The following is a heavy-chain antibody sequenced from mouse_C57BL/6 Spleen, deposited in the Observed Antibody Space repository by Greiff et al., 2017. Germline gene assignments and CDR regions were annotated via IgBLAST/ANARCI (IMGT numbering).Heavy chain of an antibody. CDR3: ARRPSGAY. V-gene: IGHV1-54*01. Sequence: QVQLQQSGAELVRPGTSVKVSCKASGYAFTNYLIEWVKQRPGQGLEWIGVINPGSGGTNYNEKFKGKATLTAAKSSRPAYLQRRSLAAEDAAVYVCARRPSGAYWGQGTLVTVSA. D-gene: IGHD3-1*01. J-gene: IGHJ3*01. CDR1: GYAFTNYL. CDR2: INPGSGGT.